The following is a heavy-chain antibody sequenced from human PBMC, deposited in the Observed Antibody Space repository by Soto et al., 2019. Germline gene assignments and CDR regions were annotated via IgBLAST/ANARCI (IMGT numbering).Heavy chain of an antibody. D-gene: IGHD6-13*01. CDR1: GGSISSGGYY. V-gene: IGHV4-31*03. CDR3: ARRLTAPGTWWFDP. Sequence: SETLSLTCTVSGGSISSGGYYWSWIRQHPGKGLEWIGYIYYSGSTYYNPSLKSRVTISVDTSKNQFSLKLSSVTAADTATYYCARRLTAPGTWWFDPWGQGTLVTVSS. CDR2: IYYSGST. J-gene: IGHJ5*02.